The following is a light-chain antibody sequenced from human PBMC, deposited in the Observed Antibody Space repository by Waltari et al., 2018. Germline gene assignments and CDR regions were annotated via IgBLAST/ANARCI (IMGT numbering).Light chain of an antibody. V-gene: IGLV2-8*01. J-gene: IGLJ2*01. Sequence: QSALTQPPSASASPGQSVTISSTVTTPDIGVYNSVSWYQQHPGKAPKLLIYEVSERPSGVPDRFSGSKSGITASLTVFGLQTEDEADYYCASFAGSNTLFGGGTKLTVL. CDR3: ASFAGSNTL. CDR1: TPDIGVYNS. CDR2: EVS.